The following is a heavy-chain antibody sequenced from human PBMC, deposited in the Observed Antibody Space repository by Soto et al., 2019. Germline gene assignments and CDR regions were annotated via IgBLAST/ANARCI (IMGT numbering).Heavy chain of an antibody. CDR1: GYTFTDYG. CDR3: ARDQYAVGGDF. CDR2: INTYNGKT. Sequence: QVQLVQSGAEVKKPGASVKVSCKASGYTFTDYGVSWVRQAPGQGLDWMGWINTYNGKTNYAPKVQARVTMTTDTSTTTAYMELRSLKSDDTAVYFCARDQYAVGGDFWGQGTLVTVSS. J-gene: IGHJ4*02. D-gene: IGHD1-26*01. V-gene: IGHV1-18*01.